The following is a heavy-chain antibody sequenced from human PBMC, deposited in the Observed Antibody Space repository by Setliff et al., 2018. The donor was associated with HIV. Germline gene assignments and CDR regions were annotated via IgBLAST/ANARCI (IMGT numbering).Heavy chain of an antibody. D-gene: IGHD1-26*01. V-gene: IGHV3-48*01. CDR1: GFTFSTHS. CDR3: ARDFWGGSYSSDY. Sequence: SLRLSCVASGFTFSTHSMSWVRQAPGKGLEWISYISFSSSVIYYADSVKGRFTISRDNAKNSLYLQMNSLRAEDTAVYYCARDFWGGSYSSDYWGQGTLVTVSS. CDR2: ISFSSSVI. J-gene: IGHJ4*02.